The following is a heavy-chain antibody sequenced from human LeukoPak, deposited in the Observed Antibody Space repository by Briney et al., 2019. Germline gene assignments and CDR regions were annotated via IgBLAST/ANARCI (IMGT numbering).Heavy chain of an antibody. CDR1: GGSISSHY. J-gene: IGHJ5*02. CDR3: ASPRSLGSSVDP. V-gene: IGHV4-59*08. CDR2: IYYSGNT. D-gene: IGHD6-13*01. Sequence: SETLSLTCTVSGGSISSHYWSWIRQPPGKGLEWIGYIYYSGNTNYNPSLKSRLTMSIDPSKNQFSLKLRSVTAADTAVYYCASPRSLGSSVDPSGQGTLVTVSS.